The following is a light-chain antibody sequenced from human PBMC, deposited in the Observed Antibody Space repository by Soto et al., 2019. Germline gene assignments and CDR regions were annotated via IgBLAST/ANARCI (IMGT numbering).Light chain of an antibody. CDR1: GPNIGSNS. V-gene: IGLV1-44*01. CDR3: ESWDDSPSGLVL. Sequence: QSVLTQPPSASGTPGQSVTISCSGSGPNIGSNSVSWYQQVPGTAPKLLIYGDNRRPSGVPDRFTGSKSGTSASLAISGLQSEDEADYYCESWDDSPSGLVLFGGGTKLTVL. CDR2: GDN. J-gene: IGLJ2*01.